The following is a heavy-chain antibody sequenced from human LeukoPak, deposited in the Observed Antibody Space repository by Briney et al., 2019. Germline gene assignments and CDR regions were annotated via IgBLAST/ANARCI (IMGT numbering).Heavy chain of an antibody. CDR2: IQQDGSEK. D-gene: IGHD5-18*01. Sequence: GGSLRLPCTASGFTFSSYWMSWVRQAPGKGLEWVANIQQDGSEKYYVDSVKGRFTISRDNAKNSLYLQMNSLRAEDTAVYYCARGGLWGSFDYWGQGTLVTVSS. CDR1: GFTFSSYW. CDR3: ARGGLWGSFDY. J-gene: IGHJ4*02. V-gene: IGHV3-7*01.